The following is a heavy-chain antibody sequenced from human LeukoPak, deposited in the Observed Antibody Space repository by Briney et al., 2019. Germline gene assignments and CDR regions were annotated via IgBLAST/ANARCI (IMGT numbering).Heavy chain of an antibody. CDR3: ARGFVAAAGTGGGDY. CDR2: IYYSGST. Sequence: SETLSLTCTVSGGSISSSSYYWGWIRQPPGKGLEWIGSIYYSGSTYYNPSLKSRVTISVDTSKNQFSLKLSSVTAADTAVYYCARGFVAAAGTGGGDYWGQGTLVTVSS. J-gene: IGHJ4*02. CDR1: GGSISSSSYY. V-gene: IGHV4-39*01. D-gene: IGHD6-13*01.